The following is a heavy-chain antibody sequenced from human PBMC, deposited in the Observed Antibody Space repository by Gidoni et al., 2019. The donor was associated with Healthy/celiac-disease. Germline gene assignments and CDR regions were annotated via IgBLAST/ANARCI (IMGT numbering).Heavy chain of an antibody. J-gene: IGHJ6*03. D-gene: IGHD2-2*01. CDR3: ARDLPQLPAAIFKDYYYMDV. Sequence: EVQLVESGGGLVKPGGSLRLSCAASGFTYSSYIMNGVRQAPGKGLEWVSSISSSSSYIYYADSVKGRFTISRDNAKNSLYLQMNSLRAEDTAVYYCARDLPQLPAAIFKDYYYMDVWGKGTTVTVSS. CDR1: GFTYSSYI. CDR2: ISSSSSYI. V-gene: IGHV3-21*01.